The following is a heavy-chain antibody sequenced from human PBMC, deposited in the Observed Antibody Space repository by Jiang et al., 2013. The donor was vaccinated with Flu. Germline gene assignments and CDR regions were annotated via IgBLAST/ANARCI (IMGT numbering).Heavy chain of an antibody. J-gene: IGHJ4*02. CDR2: ISAYNGNT. V-gene: IGHV1-18*01. Sequence: ASGYTFTSYGISWVRQAPGQGLEWMGWISAYNGNTNYAQKLQGRVTMTTDTSTSTAYMELRSLRSDDTAVYYCARVPGQGSGSPPRYWGQGTLVTVSS. CDR1: GYTFTSYG. D-gene: IGHD3-10*01. CDR3: ARVPGQGSGSPPRY.